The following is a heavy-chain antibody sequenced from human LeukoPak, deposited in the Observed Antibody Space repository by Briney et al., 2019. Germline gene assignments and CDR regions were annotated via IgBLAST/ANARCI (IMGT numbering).Heavy chain of an antibody. CDR3: ARGTGGELHSDY. Sequence: SVKVSCKASGGTFSSYTISWVRQAPGQGLEWMGRIIPILGIANYAQKFQGRVTITADKSTSTAYMELSSLRSEDTAVYYCARGTGGELHSDYWGRGTLVTVSS. CDR1: GGTFSSYT. D-gene: IGHD1-7*01. CDR2: IIPILGIA. V-gene: IGHV1-69*02. J-gene: IGHJ4*02.